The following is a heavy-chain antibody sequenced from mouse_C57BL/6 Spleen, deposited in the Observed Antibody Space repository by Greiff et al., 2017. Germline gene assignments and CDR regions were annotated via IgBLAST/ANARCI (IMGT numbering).Heavy chain of an antibody. V-gene: IGHV1-52*01. CDR2: IDPSDSET. J-gene: IGHJ2*01. D-gene: IGHD1-1*01. CDR1: GYTFTSSW. CDR3: ARRNSGSGYYYCDY. Sequence: QVQLQQPGAELVRPGSSVKLSCKASGYTFTSSWMHWVKQRPIQGLEWIGNIDPSDSETHYNQKFKDKATLTVDKSSSTAYMQLSSLTSGDSAVYYGARRNSGSGYYYCDYWGQGTTLTVSA.